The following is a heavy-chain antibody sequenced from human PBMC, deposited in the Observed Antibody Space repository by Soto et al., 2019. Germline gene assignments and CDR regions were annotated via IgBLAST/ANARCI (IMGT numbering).Heavy chain of an antibody. CDR1: GGSFSGYY. V-gene: IGHV4-34*01. D-gene: IGHD3-10*01. CDR3: AGMLTMVRGAPHY. Sequence: SETLSLTCAVYGGSFSGYYWSWIRQPPGKGLEWIGEINHSGSTNYNPSLKSRVTISVDTSKNQFSLKLSSVTAADTAVYYCAGMLTMVRGAPHYWGQGTLVTVSS. CDR2: INHSGST. J-gene: IGHJ4*02.